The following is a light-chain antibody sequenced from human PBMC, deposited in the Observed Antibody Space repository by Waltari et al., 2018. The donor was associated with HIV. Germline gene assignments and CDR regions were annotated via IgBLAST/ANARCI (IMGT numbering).Light chain of an antibody. CDR1: SHSSFF. Sequence: SSELTQDPVVSVALGQTIKIRCQGDSHSSFFAHWYQHRPGQAPVLVVYGGNRRPSGIPDRFSASNSGNTSSLIISNSQAVDEAEYFCHSRDTDGDHYVFGGGTRVIVL. J-gene: IGLJ1*01. CDR2: GGN. CDR3: HSRDTDGDHYV. V-gene: IGLV3-19*01.